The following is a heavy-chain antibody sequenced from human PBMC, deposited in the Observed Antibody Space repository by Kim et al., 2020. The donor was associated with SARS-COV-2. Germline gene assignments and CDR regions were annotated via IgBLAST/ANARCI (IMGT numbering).Heavy chain of an antibody. Sequence: ASVKVSCKASGYTFTSYYMHWVRQAPGQGLEWMGIINPSGGSTSYAQKFQGRVTMTRDTSTSTVYMELSSLRSEDTAVYYCARDYYGSGRQDWYFDLWGRGTLVTVSS. J-gene: IGHJ2*01. CDR2: INPSGGST. V-gene: IGHV1-46*01. CDR3: ARDYYGSGRQDWYFDL. CDR1: GYTFTSYY. D-gene: IGHD3-10*01.